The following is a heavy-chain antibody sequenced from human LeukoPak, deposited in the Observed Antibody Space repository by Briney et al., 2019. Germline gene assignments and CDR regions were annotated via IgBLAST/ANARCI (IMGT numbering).Heavy chain of an antibody. J-gene: IGHJ6*03. Sequence: GESLKISCAASGFNFRNYGIHWVRQAPGKGLEWVTFIQYDGTKKYYADSVKGRFTISRDNSKNTLYLQMNSLRPEDTALYYCAKNILTMTMDYMDVWGKGTTVTVSS. CDR1: GFNFRNYG. CDR2: IQYDGTKK. CDR3: AKNILTMTMDYMDV. D-gene: IGHD4/OR15-4a*01. V-gene: IGHV3-30*02.